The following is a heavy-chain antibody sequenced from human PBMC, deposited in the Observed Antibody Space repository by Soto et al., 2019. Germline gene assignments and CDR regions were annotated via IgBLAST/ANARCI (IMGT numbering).Heavy chain of an antibody. CDR2: IYSGGGT. CDR3: ASSSTWHIIDY. V-gene: IGHV4-39*01. J-gene: IGHJ4*02. Sequence: QLQLQESGPGLVKPSETLSLTCTVSGGSISSISYYWGWIRQPPGKGLEWIASIYSGGGTYHNPSLKSRITXSXXTSKNQFSLNLSSVTAADTAVYYCASSSTWHIIDYWGQGTLVTVSS. CDR1: GGSISSISYY. D-gene: IGHD6-13*01.